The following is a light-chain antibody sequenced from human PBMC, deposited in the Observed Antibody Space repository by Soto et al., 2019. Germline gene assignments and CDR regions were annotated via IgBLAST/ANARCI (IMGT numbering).Light chain of an antibody. Sequence: QSVLTQPASVSGSPGQSITISCTGTSSDVGGYNYVSWYQQHPGKAPKLMIYEVSNRPSGVPNRFSGSKSGNTASLTIPGLQAEDEANFYCSSYTSSSTYVFGTGTKVTVL. CDR2: EVS. J-gene: IGLJ1*01. CDR1: SSDVGGYNY. CDR3: SSYTSSSTYV. V-gene: IGLV2-14*01.